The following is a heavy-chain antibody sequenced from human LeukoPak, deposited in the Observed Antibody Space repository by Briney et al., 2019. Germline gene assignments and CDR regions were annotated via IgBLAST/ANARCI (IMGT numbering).Heavy chain of an antibody. CDR2: ISGSGGST. Sequence: GGSLRLSCAASGFTLSNHWMIWVRQAPGKGLEWVSAISGSGGSTYYADSVKGRFTISRDNAKNSLYLQMNSLRADDTAVYYCARGLVVVPAAIRTYYYYYMDVWGKGTTVTVSS. CDR1: GFTLSNHW. J-gene: IGHJ6*03. CDR3: ARGLVVVPAAIRTYYYYYMDV. D-gene: IGHD2-2*02. V-gene: IGHV3-23*01.